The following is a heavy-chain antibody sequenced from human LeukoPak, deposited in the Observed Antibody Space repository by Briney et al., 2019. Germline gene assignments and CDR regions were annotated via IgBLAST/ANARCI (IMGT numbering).Heavy chain of an antibody. CDR3: AKGKAAHYHSVTDEDYYYLDV. CDR2: ISYSGST. J-gene: IGHJ6*03. V-gene: IGHV4-34*01. D-gene: IGHD3-9*01. Sequence: PSEPLSLTCVVEGYYFSGFYWTWIRQAPGKGLEWIGEISYSGSTKYNPSLKSRVTIDVDTSKKQISLDLSSVTAADTAVYYCAKGKAAHYHSVTDEDYYYLDVWGKGTTVIVSS. CDR1: GYYFSGFY.